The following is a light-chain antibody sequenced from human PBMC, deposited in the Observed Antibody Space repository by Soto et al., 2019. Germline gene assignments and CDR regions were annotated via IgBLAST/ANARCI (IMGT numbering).Light chain of an antibody. CDR2: EVN. Sequence: QSALTQPPSASGSPGQSVTISCTGTSGDVGGYKFVSWYQQHPGKAPKLIIYEVNKRPSGIPDRFSGSKSGTSGTLDITGLQTGDEADYYCATWDGSLPAEVFGGGTKRTVL. CDR3: ATWDGSLPAEV. J-gene: IGLJ2*01. CDR1: SGDVGGYKF. V-gene: IGLV2-8*01.